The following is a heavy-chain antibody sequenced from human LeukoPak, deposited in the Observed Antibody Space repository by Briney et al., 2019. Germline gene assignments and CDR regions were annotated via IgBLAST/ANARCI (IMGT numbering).Heavy chain of an antibody. J-gene: IGHJ4*02. D-gene: IGHD2-2*01. CDR2: IWYDGSDK. CDR3: ARDQGFGSSSFDY. CDR1: GFTFSSYG. V-gene: IGHV3-33*01. Sequence: GGSLRFSCAASGFTFSSYGMHWVRQAPGKGLEWVAVIWYDGSDKYYADSVKGRFTISRDNSKNTLYLQMNSLRAEDTAVYYCARDQGFGSSSFDYWGQGTLVTVSS.